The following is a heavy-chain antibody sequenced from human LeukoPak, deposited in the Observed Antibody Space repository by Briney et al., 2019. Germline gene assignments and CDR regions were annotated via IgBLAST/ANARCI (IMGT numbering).Heavy chain of an antibody. J-gene: IGHJ4*02. CDR1: GYTFTGYY. CDR2: INPNSGDT. Sequence: GASVKVSCKASGYTFTGYYVHWVRQAPGQGLEWMGRINPNSGDTNYAQKFQGRVTMTRDTSISTAYMELSRLRSDDTAVYNCARDYCGGDCFPDYWGQGTLVTVSS. CDR3: ARDYCGGDCFPDY. V-gene: IGHV1-2*06. D-gene: IGHD2-21*02.